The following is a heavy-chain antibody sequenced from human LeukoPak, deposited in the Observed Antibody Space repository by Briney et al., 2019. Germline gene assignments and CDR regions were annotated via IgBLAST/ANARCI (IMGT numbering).Heavy chain of an antibody. CDR1: GFTLSRYA. Sequence: GGSLRLSCAASGFTLSRYAMHWVRQAPGKRLEWVATMSYDGSKIYYAESVKGRFTISRDNAKNTLYLQMNSLRAEDTALYYCARGGTSHTLDYWGQGTLVTVSS. D-gene: IGHD2-2*01. CDR2: MSYDGSKI. J-gene: IGHJ4*02. V-gene: IGHV3-30-3*01. CDR3: ARGGTSHTLDY.